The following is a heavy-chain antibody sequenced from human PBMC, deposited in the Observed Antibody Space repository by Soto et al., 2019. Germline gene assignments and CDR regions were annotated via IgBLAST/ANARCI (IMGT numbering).Heavy chain of an antibody. Sequence: EVQLLQSGGGLLQPGGSLRLSCVASGVTFRSSAMSWVRQAPGKGLEWVSSISGSGGSIYYADSVKGRFIISRDNSETTLEPQMTSMRADDTAVHYCAKAGNSWVGHYYQYYMDLWGKGITVTGSS. CDR3: AKAGNSWVGHYYQYYMDL. CDR2: ISGSGGSI. CDR1: GVTFRSSA. J-gene: IGHJ6*03. D-gene: IGHD6-13*01. V-gene: IGHV3-23*01.